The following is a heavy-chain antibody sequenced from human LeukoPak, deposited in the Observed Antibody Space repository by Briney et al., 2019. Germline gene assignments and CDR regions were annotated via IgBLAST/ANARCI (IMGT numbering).Heavy chain of an antibody. Sequence: SVKVSCKASGGTFSSYAISWVRRAPGQGLEWMGGIIPIFGTANYAQKFQGRVTITKDESTSTAYMELSSLRSEDTAVYYCARGRSSGWGYYYYMDVWGKGTTVTVSS. V-gene: IGHV1-69*05. CDR2: IIPIFGTA. J-gene: IGHJ6*03. D-gene: IGHD6-19*01. CDR3: ARGRSSGWGYYYYMDV. CDR1: GGTFSSYA.